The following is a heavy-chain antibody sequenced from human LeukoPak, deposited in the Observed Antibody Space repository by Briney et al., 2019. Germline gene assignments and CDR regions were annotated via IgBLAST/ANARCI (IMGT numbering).Heavy chain of an antibody. J-gene: IGHJ4*02. CDR2: INPSSGGT. Sequence: ASVKVSCKASGYSFTGYYVHWVRKAPGQGLEWTGWINPSSGGTNYAQNLQGRVTMTRDTSISTAYMELRSLRSDDAAVYYCARTNYYDSSGYFLGYWGQGTLVTVSS. V-gene: IGHV1-2*02. D-gene: IGHD3-22*01. CDR3: ARTNYYDSSGYFLGY. CDR1: GYSFTGYY.